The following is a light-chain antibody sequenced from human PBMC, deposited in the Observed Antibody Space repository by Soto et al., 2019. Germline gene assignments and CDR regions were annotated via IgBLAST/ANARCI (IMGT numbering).Light chain of an antibody. Sequence: SQVPQSLSPRQRATLSYRASQSFRGLLAWYQQKPGQAPRLLIYDAYSRATGIPPRFSGSGSGKDFILTLGSLLAEDFGVYFWLLGSYWLTLALGTRLEI. CDR2: DAY. V-gene: IGKV3-11*01. CDR1: QSFRGL. J-gene: IGKJ5*01. CDR3: LLGSYWLT.